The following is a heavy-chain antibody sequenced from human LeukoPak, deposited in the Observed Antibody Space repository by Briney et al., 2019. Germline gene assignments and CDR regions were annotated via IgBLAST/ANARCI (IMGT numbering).Heavy chain of an antibody. Sequence: SETLSLTCTVSGXSISSSYWSWIRQPPGKGPEWIGYIYYSGSTNYNPSLKSRVTISVDTSKNQFSLKLNSVTAAGTAVYYCARQGPLTTAVTTRTNPFDYWGQGTLVTVSS. CDR3: ARQGPLTTAVTTRTNPFDY. J-gene: IGHJ4*02. CDR1: GXSISSSY. D-gene: IGHD4-11*01. V-gene: IGHV4-59*08. CDR2: IYYSGST.